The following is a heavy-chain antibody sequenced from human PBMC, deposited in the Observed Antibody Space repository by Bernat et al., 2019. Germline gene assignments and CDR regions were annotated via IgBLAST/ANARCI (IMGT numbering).Heavy chain of an antibody. D-gene: IGHD3-22*01. CDR1: GFTFSSYS. CDR2: VSASGSPI. J-gene: IGHJ4*02. Sequence: EVQLVESGGGLVKPGGSLRLSCAASGFTFSSYSMNWVRQAPGKGLEWVSYVSASGSPIYYADSVKGRFTISRDNAKNSLYLQMNSLRDGDTAVYYCAKDSFYDSSGHYSPWDYWGQGTLVTVSS. CDR3: AKDSFYDSSGHYSPWDY. V-gene: IGHV3-48*02.